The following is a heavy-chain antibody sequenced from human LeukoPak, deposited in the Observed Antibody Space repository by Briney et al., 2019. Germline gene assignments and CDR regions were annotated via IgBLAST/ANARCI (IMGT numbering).Heavy chain of an antibody. CDR3: ARVGTQTGSSWYGQHQYYFDY. V-gene: IGHV3-21*01. D-gene: IGHD6-13*01. Sequence: GGSLRLSCAASGFTFTSYSMSWVRQAPGKGLEWVSSISSSSSYIYYADSVKGRFTISRDNAKNSLYLQMNSLRAEDTAVYYCARVGTQTGSSWYGQHQYYFDYWGQGTLVTVSS. CDR2: ISSSSSYI. CDR1: GFTFTSYS. J-gene: IGHJ4*02.